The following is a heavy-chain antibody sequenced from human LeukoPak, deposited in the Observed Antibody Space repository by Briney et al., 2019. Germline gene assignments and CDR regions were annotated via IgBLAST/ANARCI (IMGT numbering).Heavy chain of an antibody. Sequence: SETLSLTCTVSGGSISSGSYYWSWIRQPAGKGLEWIGYIYYTGSTDYNPSLKSRVTISVDTSKNQFSLKLSSVTAADTAVYYCASQRGSIAAAGKTHYYYYMDVWGKGTTVTVSS. V-gene: IGHV4-61*10. CDR2: IYYTGST. CDR1: GGSISSGSYY. D-gene: IGHD6-13*01. CDR3: ASQRGSIAAAGKTHYYYYMDV. J-gene: IGHJ6*03.